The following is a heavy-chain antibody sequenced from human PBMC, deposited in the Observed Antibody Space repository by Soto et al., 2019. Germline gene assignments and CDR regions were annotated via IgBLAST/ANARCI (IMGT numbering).Heavy chain of an antibody. V-gene: IGHV3-23*01. Sequence: PGGSLRLSCAASGFTFSSYAMSWVRQTPGKGLEWVSIINSGDDSTYYADSVKGRFTIPRDNSENTLYLQMNNLRAEDTAVYYCAKDRWFFDLWGRGTLVTVSS. CDR3: AKDRWFFDL. CDR1: GFTFSSYA. J-gene: IGHJ2*01. CDR2: INSGDDST.